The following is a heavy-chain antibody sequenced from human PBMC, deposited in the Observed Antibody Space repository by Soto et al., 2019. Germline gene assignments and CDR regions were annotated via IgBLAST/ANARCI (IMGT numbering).Heavy chain of an antibody. V-gene: IGHV4-39*01. Sequence: SETLSLTCTVSGGSISSSSYYWGWIRQPPGKGLEWIGSIYYSGSTYYNPSLKSRVTISVDTSKNQFSLKLSSVTAADTAVYYCASFDYGDYVSDYWGQGPLVTVSS. CDR1: GGSISSSSYY. D-gene: IGHD4-17*01. CDR2: IYYSGST. CDR3: ASFDYGDYVSDY. J-gene: IGHJ4*02.